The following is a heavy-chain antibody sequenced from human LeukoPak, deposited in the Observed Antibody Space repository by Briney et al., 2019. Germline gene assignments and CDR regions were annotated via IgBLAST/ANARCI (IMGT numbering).Heavy chain of an antibody. CDR1: GFTFSSYS. J-gene: IGHJ4*02. CDR3: ARDTGELRYFDWLYYFDY. D-gene: IGHD3-9*01. Sequence: GGSLRLSCAASGFTFSSYSMNWVRQAPGKGLEWVSSISSSSSYIYYADSVKGRFTISRDNAKNSLYLQMNSLRAEDTAVYYCARDTGELRYFDWLYYFDYWGQGTLVTVSS. CDR2: ISSSSSYI. V-gene: IGHV3-21*01.